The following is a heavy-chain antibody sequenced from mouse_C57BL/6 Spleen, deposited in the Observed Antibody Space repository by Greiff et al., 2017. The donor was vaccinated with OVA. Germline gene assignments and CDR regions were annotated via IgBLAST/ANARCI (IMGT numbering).Heavy chain of an antibody. V-gene: IGHV1-64*01. Sequence: QVQLQQSGAELVKPGASVKLSCKASGYTFTSYWMHWVKQRPGQGLEWIGMIHPNSGSTNYNEKFKSKATLTVDKSSSTAYMQLSSLTSEDSAVYYCAAATYDYDWYVDVWGTGTTVTVSS. CDR2: IHPNSGST. CDR3: AAATYDYDWYVDV. D-gene: IGHD2-4*01. CDR1: GYTFTSYW. J-gene: IGHJ1*03.